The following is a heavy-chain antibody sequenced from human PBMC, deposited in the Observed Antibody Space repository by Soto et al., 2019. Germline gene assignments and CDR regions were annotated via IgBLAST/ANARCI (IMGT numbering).Heavy chain of an antibody. CDR2: ISAGNGNT. D-gene: IGHD1-26*01. J-gene: IGHJ2*01. CDR3: ARGGCLYWYFDL. V-gene: IGHV1-3*01. Sequence: QVQLVQSGAEVKKPGASVKVSCKASGYTFTSYAMHWVRQAPGQRLEWMGWISAGNGNTKYSQKFQGRVTITRDTSASTAYMELSSLRSEDTAVYYCARGGCLYWYFDLWGRGTLVTVSS. CDR1: GYTFTSYA.